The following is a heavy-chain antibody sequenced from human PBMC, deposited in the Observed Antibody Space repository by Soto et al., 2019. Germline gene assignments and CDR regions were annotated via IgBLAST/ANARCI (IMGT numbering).Heavy chain of an antibody. CDR3: APDYYYDSSGYYWVDY. Sequence: GGSLRLSCAASGFPFSSYAMSWVRQAPGKGLEWVSAISGSGGSTYYADSVKGRFTISRDNSKNTLYLQMNSLRAEDTAVYYCAPDYYYDSSGYYWVDYWGQGTLVTVSS. CDR1: GFPFSSYA. D-gene: IGHD3-22*01. CDR2: ISGSGGST. V-gene: IGHV3-23*01. J-gene: IGHJ4*02.